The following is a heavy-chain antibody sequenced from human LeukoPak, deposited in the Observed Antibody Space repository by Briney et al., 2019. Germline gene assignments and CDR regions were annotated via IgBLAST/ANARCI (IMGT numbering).Heavy chain of an antibody. J-gene: IGHJ4*02. CDR3: AKDWTSDFGSGGLYYFDY. Sequence: PGGSLRLSCAASGFTFSSYEMDWVRQAPGKGLEWVAYIKEDGGEKYYVDSAKGRFTISRDSAKNSLYLQMNSLRAEDTAVYYCAKDWTSDFGSGGLYYFDYWGQGTLVTVSS. V-gene: IGHV3-7*01. D-gene: IGHD3-10*01. CDR1: GFTFSSYE. CDR2: IKEDGGEK.